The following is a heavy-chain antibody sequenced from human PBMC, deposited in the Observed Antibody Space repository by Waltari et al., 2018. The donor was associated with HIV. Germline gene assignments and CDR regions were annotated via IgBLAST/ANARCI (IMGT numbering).Heavy chain of an antibody. D-gene: IGHD2-2*01. CDR3: ARDQGYCSSTSCTGAFDI. J-gene: IGHJ3*02. CDR1: GFTFSSYG. V-gene: IGHV3-33*01. CDR2: IWYDGSNK. Sequence: QVQLVESGGGVVQPGRSLRLSCAASGFTFSSYGMHWVRQAPGKGLEWVAVIWYDGSNKYYADSVKGRFTISRDNSKNTLYLQMNSLRAEDTAVYYCARDQGYCSSTSCTGAFDIWGQGTMVTVSS.